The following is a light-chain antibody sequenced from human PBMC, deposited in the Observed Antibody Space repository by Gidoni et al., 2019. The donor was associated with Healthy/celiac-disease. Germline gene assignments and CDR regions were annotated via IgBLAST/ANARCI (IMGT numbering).Light chain of an antibody. CDR2: CAS. V-gene: IGKV3-15*01. CDR3: QQYNNWSLT. CDR1: QSVSSN. J-gene: IGKJ4*01. Sequence: EIVMTQSPATLSVSPGERATLSCRASQSVSSNLAWYQQKPGQAPRLLIYCASTRATGIPARVSGSGSVTEFTLTISSLQSGDFAVYYCQQYNNWSLTFGGGTKVEIK.